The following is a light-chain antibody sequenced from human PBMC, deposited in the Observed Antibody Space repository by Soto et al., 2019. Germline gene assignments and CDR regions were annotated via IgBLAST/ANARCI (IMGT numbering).Light chain of an antibody. CDR2: GAS. Sequence: EIVLTQSPATLSLSPGERATVSCRASQSVSSYLAWYQQKPGQTPRLLIHGASTRATGIAARFSGSGSGTEFTLTISGLQSEDFATYYCQQYNNWPVTFGGGTKVDI. CDR3: QQYNNWPVT. J-gene: IGKJ4*01. CDR1: QSVSSY. V-gene: IGKV3D-15*01.